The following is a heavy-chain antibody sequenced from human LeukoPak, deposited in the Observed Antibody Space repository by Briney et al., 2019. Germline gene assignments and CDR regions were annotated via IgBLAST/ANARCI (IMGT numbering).Heavy chain of an antibody. CDR3: ARDGGMGEYYYYYMDV. CDR2: ISISSSYI. J-gene: IGHJ6*03. V-gene: IGHV3-21*01. D-gene: IGHD1-26*01. Sequence: GGSLRLSCAASGFTSSSYSMNWVRQAPGKGLEWVSSISISSSYIYYADSVKGRFTISRDNAKNSLYLQMNSLRAEDTAVYYCARDGGMGEYYYYYMDVWGKGTTVTVSS. CDR1: GFTSSSYS.